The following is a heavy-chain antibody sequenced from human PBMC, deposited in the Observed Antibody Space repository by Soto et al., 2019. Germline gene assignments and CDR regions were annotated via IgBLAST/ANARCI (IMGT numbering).Heavy chain of an antibody. V-gene: IGHV1-58*01. J-gene: IGHJ5*01. CDR2: VGFGSGNT. D-gene: IGHD7-27*01. CDR3: EAPTLTGRGAWLDS. Sequence: ASGCSYTGYALLGAGQCRGQRLEWIGWVGFGSGNTNYAQKFQERVTITRDMSTRTAYMELSSLRSEDTAVYYCEAPTLTGRGAWLDSWGQETLVTGPS. CDR1: GCSYTGYA.